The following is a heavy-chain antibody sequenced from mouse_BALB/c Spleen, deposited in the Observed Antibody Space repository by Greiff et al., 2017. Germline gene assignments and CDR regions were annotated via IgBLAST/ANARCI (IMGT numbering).Heavy chain of an antibody. CDR2: IYWDDDK. J-gene: IGHJ4*01. D-gene: IGHD1-1*02. CDR1: GFSLSTSGMG. CDR3: ARRWYYDYDAMDY. V-gene: IGHV8-12*01. Sequence: QVTLKVSGPGILQPSQTLSLTCSFSGFSLSTSGMGVSWIRQPSGKGLEWLAHIYWDDDKRYNPSLKSRLTISKDTSSNQVFLKITSVDTADTATYYCARRWYYDYDAMDYWGQGTSVTVSS.